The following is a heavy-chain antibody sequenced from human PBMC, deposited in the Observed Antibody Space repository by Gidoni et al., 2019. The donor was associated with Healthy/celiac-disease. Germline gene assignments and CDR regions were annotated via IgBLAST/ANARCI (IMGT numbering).Heavy chain of an antibody. CDR2: ISWNSGSI. Sequence: EVQLVASGGGLVQPGRSLRLSCAASGFTFDDYAMHWVRQAPGKGLEWVSGISWNSGSIGYADSVKGRFTISRDNAKNSLYLQMNSLRAEDTALYYCAKTALGVGDAFDIWGQGTMVTVSS. V-gene: IGHV3-9*01. CDR3: AKTALGVGDAFDI. CDR1: GFTFDDYA. J-gene: IGHJ3*02. D-gene: IGHD2-8*01.